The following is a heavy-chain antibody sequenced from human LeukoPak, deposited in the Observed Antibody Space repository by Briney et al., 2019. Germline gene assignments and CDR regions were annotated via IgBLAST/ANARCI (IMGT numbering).Heavy chain of an antibody. CDR1: GGSFSGYY. CDR2: INHSGST. V-gene: IGHV4-34*01. CDR3: ANSIDFDYGDYYFDY. Sequence: SETLSLTCAVYGGSFSGYYWSWIRQPPGKGLEWIGEINHSGSTNYNPSLKSRVTISVDTSKNQFSLKLSSVTAADTAVYYCANSIDFDYGDYYFDYWGQGALVTISS. J-gene: IGHJ4*02. D-gene: IGHD4-17*01.